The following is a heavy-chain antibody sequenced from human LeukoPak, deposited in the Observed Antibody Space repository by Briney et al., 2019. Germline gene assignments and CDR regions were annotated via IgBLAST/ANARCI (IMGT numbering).Heavy chain of an antibody. Sequence: GASVKVSCKASGYTFTSYDINWVRQATGQGLKWLGWMTPNSGNTGYAQNFQGRVTMTRNTSISTAYMELSSLRSEDTAVYYCARGGSSGWYSYYYYYYMDVWGKGTTVTISS. CDR1: GYTFTSYD. J-gene: IGHJ6*03. V-gene: IGHV1-8*01. CDR2: MTPNSGNT. CDR3: ARGGSSGWYSYYYYYYMDV. D-gene: IGHD6-19*01.